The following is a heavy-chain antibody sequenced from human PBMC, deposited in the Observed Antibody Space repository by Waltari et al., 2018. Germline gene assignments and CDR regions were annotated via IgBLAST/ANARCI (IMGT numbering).Heavy chain of an antibody. J-gene: IGHJ4*02. D-gene: IGHD2-15*01. CDR3: AREVRYCSGGSCYYIDY. CDR2: INHSGST. Sequence: QVQLQQWGAGLLKPSETLSLTCAVYGGSFSGYYWSWIRQPPGKGLEWIGEINHSGSTTDNPSLKSRVTISVDTSKNQFSLKLSSVTAADTAVYYCAREVRYCSGGSCYYIDYWGQGTLVTVSS. V-gene: IGHV4-34*01. CDR1: GGSFSGYY.